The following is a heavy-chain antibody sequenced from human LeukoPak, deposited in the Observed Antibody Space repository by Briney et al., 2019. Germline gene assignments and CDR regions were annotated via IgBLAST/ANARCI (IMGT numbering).Heavy chain of an antibody. Sequence: GGSQRLSCVQSGFTFSSSGMHSVCPAPDRGVECVAVIWYEGSNKYSADSVKGRFTSSRDNSKNTLYLQMNSLRAEDTAVYYCAREYYDFWSGYANWFDPWGQGTLVTVSS. CDR1: GFTFSSSG. CDR3: AREYYDFWSGYANWFDP. V-gene: IGHV3-33*01. CDR2: IWYEGSNK. J-gene: IGHJ5*02. D-gene: IGHD3-3*01.